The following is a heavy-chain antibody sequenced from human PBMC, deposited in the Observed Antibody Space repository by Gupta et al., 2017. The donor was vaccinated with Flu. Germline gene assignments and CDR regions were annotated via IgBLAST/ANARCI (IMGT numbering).Heavy chain of an antibody. V-gene: IGHV3-11*01. J-gene: IGHJ6*02. CDR1: GFTFSDYY. D-gene: IGHD3-10*01. Sequence: QVQLVESGGGLVNPGGSLRLSCAASGFTFSDYYMSWVRQRPGKGLQWVAYISVSGSNIYYADSVKGRFSISRDDAKNSVFLQMNSLGAEDTAVYYCARSTSVGELFFDGMDVWGQGTTVTVSS. CDR3: ARSTSVGELFFDGMDV. CDR2: ISVSGSNI.